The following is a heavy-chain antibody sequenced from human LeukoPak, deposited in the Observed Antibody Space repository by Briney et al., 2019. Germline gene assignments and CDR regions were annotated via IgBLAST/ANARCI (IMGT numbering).Heavy chain of an antibody. CDR2: IYYSGST. Sequence: SETLSLTCSVSGGSISSSSHYWDWIRQPPGEGLEWIGSIYYSGSTYYNPSLKSRVTISVDTSKNQFSLKLISVTAADTAVYYCARACTIWGQGTMVTVSS. CDR1: GGSISSSSHY. J-gene: IGHJ3*02. D-gene: IGHD2-8*01. CDR3: ARACTI. V-gene: IGHV4-39*07.